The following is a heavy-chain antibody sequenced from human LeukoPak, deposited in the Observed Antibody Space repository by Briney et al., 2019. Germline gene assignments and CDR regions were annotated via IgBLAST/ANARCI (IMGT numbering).Heavy chain of an antibody. D-gene: IGHD6-19*01. CDR3: ARVEAVAGFFDL. Sequence: VKVSCKASGGSFTTFGFSWVRQAPGQGPEWMGRIIPIVDTVHYAQRFEGRVTITADKCTSTAYLELRGLRSEDTAVYYCARVEAVAGFFDLWGQGTLVTVSS. V-gene: IGHV1-69*04. CDR1: GGSFTTFG. J-gene: IGHJ4*02. CDR2: IIPIVDTV.